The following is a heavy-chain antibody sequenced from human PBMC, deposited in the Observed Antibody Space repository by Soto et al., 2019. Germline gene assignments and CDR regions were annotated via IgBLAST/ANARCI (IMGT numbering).Heavy chain of an antibody. V-gene: IGHV3-23*01. CDR2: IRSFDYRT. D-gene: IGHD6-19*01. Sequence: GGSLRLSCTASGFAFSQYGMSWVRQARGKGLEWVSSIRSFDYRTNYADSVKGRFTISRDNSKSTLSLQMNSLRAEDTAVYYCAKDVESGWYEAFDYWGPGTLVTVSS. CDR3: AKDVESGWYEAFDY. CDR1: GFAFSQYG. J-gene: IGHJ4*02.